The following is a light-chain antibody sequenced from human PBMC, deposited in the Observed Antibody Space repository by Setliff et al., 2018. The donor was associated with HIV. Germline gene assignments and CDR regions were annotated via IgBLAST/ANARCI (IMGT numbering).Light chain of an antibody. V-gene: IGLV2-14*01. J-gene: IGLJ2*01. CDR3: CSYTTSNNGVV. CDR2: DVS. Sequence: QSALTHPASVSGSPGQSITISCTGSSSDVGGYDYVSWYQQYPGKAPKLLIFDVSHRRSGISNRFSGSKSDNTASLTISGLQPEDEADYYCCSYTTSNNGVVFGGGTKVTVL. CDR1: SSDVGGYDY.